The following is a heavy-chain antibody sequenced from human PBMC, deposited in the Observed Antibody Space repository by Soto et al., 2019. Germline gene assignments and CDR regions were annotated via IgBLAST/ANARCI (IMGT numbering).Heavy chain of an antibody. V-gene: IGHV3-23*01. CDR3: AKDCPRRTSGYFFAY. J-gene: IGHJ4*02. D-gene: IGHD1-1*01. Sequence: EVQLLESGGKLVQPGGSLTLSCAASGFTFSTYAMAWVRQAPGKGLEWVSGVSASGLNTDYADPVKGRFYISRDNSKNTVSLHMTSLRAEDTALYYCAKDCPRRTSGYFFAYWGQGTPVTVSS. CDR2: VSASGLNT. CDR1: GFTFSTYA.